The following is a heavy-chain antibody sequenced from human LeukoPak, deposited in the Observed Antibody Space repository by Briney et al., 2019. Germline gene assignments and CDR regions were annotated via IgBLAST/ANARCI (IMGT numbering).Heavy chain of an antibody. CDR3: ARGNQPLDDAFDI. V-gene: IGHV3-7*01. J-gene: IGHJ3*02. D-gene: IGHD2-2*01. CDR2: INKDGSDK. CDR1: GFSFTSFY. Sequence: PGGSLRLSCAASGFSFTSFYMSWVRQAPGKGLEWVANINKDGSDKYYVDSVKGRFTISRDNAKNSLYLQLNSLRAEDSAVYYCARGNQPLDDAFDIWGQGTLVTVSS.